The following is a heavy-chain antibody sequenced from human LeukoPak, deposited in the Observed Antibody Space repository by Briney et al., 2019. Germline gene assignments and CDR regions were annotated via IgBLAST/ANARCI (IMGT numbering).Heavy chain of an antibody. CDR3: ARTTTTGTTPFDY. D-gene: IGHD1-1*01. CDR2: INHSGST. CDR1: GGSFSGYY. Sequence: SSETLSLTCAVYGGSFSGYYWSWIRQPPGKGLEWIGEINHSGSTNYNPSLKSRVTISVDTSKNQFSLKLSSVTAADTAVYYCARTTTTGTTPFDYWGQGALVAVSS. V-gene: IGHV4-34*01. J-gene: IGHJ4*02.